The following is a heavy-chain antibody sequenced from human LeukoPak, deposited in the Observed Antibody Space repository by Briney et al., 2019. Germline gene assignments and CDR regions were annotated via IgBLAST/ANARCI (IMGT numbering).Heavy chain of an antibody. CDR3: ARGVVTARYSWFAP. D-gene: IGHD2-21*02. CDR1: GYTFTSYD. CDR2: MNPNSGNT. V-gene: IGHV1-8*01. Sequence: ASVKISCKASGYTFTSYDINWVRQATGQGLEWMGWMNPNSGNTGYAQKFQGRVTMTRNTFISTAYMELSSLRAEDTAVYYCARGVVTARYSWFAPWGQGTLVTVSS. J-gene: IGHJ5*02.